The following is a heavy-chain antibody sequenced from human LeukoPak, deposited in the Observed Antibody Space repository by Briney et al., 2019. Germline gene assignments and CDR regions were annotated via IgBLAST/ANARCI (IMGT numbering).Heavy chain of an antibody. V-gene: IGHV3-23*01. Sequence: GGSLRLSCVASGFTFSSYAMSWVRQAPGKGLEWVSAISGSGGSTYYADSVKGRFTISRDNSKNTLYLQMNSLRAEDTAVYYCAKSVITMIGVNPDYWGQGTLVTVSS. CDR2: ISGSGGST. J-gene: IGHJ4*02. D-gene: IGHD3-22*01. CDR3: AKSVITMIGVNPDY. CDR1: GFTFSSYA.